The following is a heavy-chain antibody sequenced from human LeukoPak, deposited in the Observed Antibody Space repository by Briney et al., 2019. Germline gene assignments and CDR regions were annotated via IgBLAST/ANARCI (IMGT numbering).Heavy chain of an antibody. J-gene: IGHJ5*02. V-gene: IGHV1-69*05. Sequence: ASVKVSCKTSGGTFNNSAISWVRQAPGQGLEWLGGIIPLFGTADYAQKFQGRVTITKDESTRTVYLELTSLTSDDTAVYYCAGHVHGDYGSGWFDPWGQGTLVSVSA. CDR3: AGHVHGDYGSGWFDP. CDR1: GGTFNNSA. CDR2: IIPLFGTA. D-gene: IGHD4-17*01.